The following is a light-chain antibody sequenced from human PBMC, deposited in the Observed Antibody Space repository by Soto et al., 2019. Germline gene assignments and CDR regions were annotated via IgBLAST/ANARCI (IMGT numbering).Light chain of an antibody. CDR3: QQYGSSPLT. V-gene: IGKV3-20*01. J-gene: IGKJ1*01. CDR2: GAS. Sequence: EMVLTQSPGTLSLSPGERATLSCRASQSVSSSYLAWYQQKPGQAPRLLIYGASCRATGIPDRFSGSGSGTDFTLTISRLEPEDFAVYYCQQYGSSPLTFGQGTKVDIK. CDR1: QSVSSSY.